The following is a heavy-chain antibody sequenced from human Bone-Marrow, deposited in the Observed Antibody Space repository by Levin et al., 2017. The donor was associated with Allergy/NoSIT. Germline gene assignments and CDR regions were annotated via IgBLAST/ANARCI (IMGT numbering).Heavy chain of an antibody. Sequence: GGSLRLSCTASGFTFGDYAMSWFRQAPGKGLEWVGFIRSKAYGGTTEYAASVKGRFTISRDDSKSIAYLQMNSLKTEDTAVYYCTRVSYYDFWSGPPAGDTIDYWGQGTLVTVSS. CDR2: IRSKAYGGTT. V-gene: IGHV3-49*03. D-gene: IGHD3-3*01. CDR3: TRVSYYDFWSGPPAGDTIDY. J-gene: IGHJ4*02. CDR1: GFTFGDYA.